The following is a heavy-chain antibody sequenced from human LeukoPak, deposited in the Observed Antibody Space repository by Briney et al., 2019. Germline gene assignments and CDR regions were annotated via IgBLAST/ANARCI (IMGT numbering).Heavy chain of an antibody. D-gene: IGHD3-9*01. J-gene: IGHJ2*01. CDR1: GFTFSSYS. V-gene: IGHV3-21*01. Sequence: PGGSLRLSCAASGFTFSSYSMNWVRQAPGKGLEWVASINSSSLYLYYADSLRGRFTISRDNAKNSLYLHMNSLRAEDTAVYYCARDGYDIYFDLWGRGTLVTVSS. CDR3: ARDGYDIYFDL. CDR2: INSSSLYL.